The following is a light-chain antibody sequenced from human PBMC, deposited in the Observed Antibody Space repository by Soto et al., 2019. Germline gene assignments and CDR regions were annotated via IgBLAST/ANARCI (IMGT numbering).Light chain of an antibody. J-gene: IGLJ1*01. CDR2: DVT. Sequence: QSALTQSPSASGSPGQSVTISCTGTSSDIGGYNSVSWYQQHPGKAPKVMIYDVTKRPSGVPDRFSGSKSGNTASLTVSALQAEDEADYYCSSYTDRKHLVFGTGTQAHRP. CDR1: SSDIGGYNS. CDR3: SSYTDRKHLV. V-gene: IGLV2-8*01.